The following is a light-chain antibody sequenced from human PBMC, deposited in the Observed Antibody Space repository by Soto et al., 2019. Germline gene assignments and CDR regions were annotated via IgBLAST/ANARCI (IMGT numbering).Light chain of an antibody. CDR3: QQYGGARWT. CDR1: RGVVTTS. J-gene: IGKJ1*01. V-gene: IGKV3-20*01. CDR2: GAS. Sequence: EIVLTQSPGILSWSPGERTPLSCRASRGVVTTSLAWYQQKPGQAPRLIICGASNRATGIPDRFSGRGSGTDFTLTVSGLEPEDCAVYYCQQYGGARWTFGQGTKVDIK.